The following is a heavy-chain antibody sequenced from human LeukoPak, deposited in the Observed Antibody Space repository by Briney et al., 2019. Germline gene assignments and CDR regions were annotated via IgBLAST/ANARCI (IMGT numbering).Heavy chain of an antibody. D-gene: IGHD4-23*01. CDR1: GFTFSSYA. CDR3: ARGRPHGNDY. J-gene: IGHJ4*02. Sequence: GSLRLSCAASGFTFSSYAMHWVRQAPGKGLEWVAVISYDGSNKYYADSVKGRFTISRDNSKNTLYLQMNSLRAEDTAVYYCARGRPHGNDYWGQGTLVTVSS. CDR2: ISYDGSNK. V-gene: IGHV3-30-3*01.